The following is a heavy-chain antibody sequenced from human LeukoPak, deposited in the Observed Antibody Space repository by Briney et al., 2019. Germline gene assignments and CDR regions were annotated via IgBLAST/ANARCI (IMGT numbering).Heavy chain of an antibody. D-gene: IGHD5-18*01. V-gene: IGHV3-7*01. CDR3: ARTARHLDY. Sequence: GGSLRLSCAASGFTFSSYWMTWVRQAPGKGLEWVANIKQDGSEKYYADSVRGRFTISRDNAKNLLYLQMNDLRVEDTAVYYCARTARHLDYWGQGTLVIVSS. CDR2: IKQDGSEK. J-gene: IGHJ4*02. CDR1: GFTFSSYW.